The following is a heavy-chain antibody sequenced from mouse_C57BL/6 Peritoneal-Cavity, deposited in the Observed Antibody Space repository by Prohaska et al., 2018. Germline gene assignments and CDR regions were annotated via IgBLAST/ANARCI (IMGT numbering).Heavy chain of an antibody. CDR2: IDPSDSDT. CDR3: ARWYYGSSFDY. J-gene: IGHJ2*01. CDR1: GYTFTSYW. Sequence: KASGYTFTSYWMHWVKQRPGQGLEWIGEIDPSDSDTNYNQKFKGKATLTVDKSSSTAYMQLSSLTSEDSAVYYCARWYYGSSFDYWGQGTTLTVSS. V-gene: IGHV1-69*02. D-gene: IGHD1-1*01.